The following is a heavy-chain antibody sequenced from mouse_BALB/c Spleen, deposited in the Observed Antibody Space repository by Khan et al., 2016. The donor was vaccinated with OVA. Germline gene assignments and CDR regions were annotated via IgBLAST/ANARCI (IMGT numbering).Heavy chain of an antibody. Sequence: EVQLQQSGPGLVKPSQSLSLTCTVTGYSITSDYAWNWIRQFPGNKLEWMGYISYSGRTNYNPALKSRISITRDTSKNPFFLQLNSVTTEDTATYYCARDGSRYNYAMDYWGQGTSVTVSS. J-gene: IGHJ4*01. D-gene: IGHD2-3*01. CDR1: GYSITSDYA. CDR2: ISYSGRT. V-gene: IGHV3-2*02. CDR3: ARDGSRYNYAMDY.